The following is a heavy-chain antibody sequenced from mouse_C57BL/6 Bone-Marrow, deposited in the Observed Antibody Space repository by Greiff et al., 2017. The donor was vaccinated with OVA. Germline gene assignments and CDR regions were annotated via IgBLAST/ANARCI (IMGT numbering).Heavy chain of an antibody. J-gene: IGHJ4*01. CDR3: AKEGGGLPHYYAMDY. D-gene: IGHD2-4*01. V-gene: IGHV1-69*01. CDR2: IDPSDSYT. Sequence: VQLQQPGAELVMPGASVKLSCKASGYTFTSYWMHWVKQRPGQGLEWIGEIDPSDSYTNYNQKFKGKSTLTVDKSSSTAYMQLSSLTSEDSAVYDCAKEGGGLPHYYAMDYWGQGTSVTVSS. CDR1: GYTFTSYW.